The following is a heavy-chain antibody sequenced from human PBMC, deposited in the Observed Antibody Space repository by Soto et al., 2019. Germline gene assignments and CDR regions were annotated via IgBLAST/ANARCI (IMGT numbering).Heavy chain of an antibody. Sequence: QVQLVQSGAEVKKPGASVKVSCKASGYTFTSYGISWVRQAPGQGLEWMGWISAYNGNTNYAQKLQGRVTMTTDTATSTAYMELSVLRSDDTAVYYCARYCSSTSCYRGVAYDYWGQGTLVTVSS. D-gene: IGHD2-2*01. CDR3: ARYCSSTSCYRGVAYDY. J-gene: IGHJ4*02. V-gene: IGHV1-18*01. CDR1: GYTFTSYG. CDR2: ISAYNGNT.